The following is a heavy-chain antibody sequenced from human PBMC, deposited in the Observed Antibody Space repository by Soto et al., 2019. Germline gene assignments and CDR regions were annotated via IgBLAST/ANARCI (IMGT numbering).Heavy chain of an antibody. CDR3: ARLALHPLGRGNWFDP. V-gene: IGHV4-30-4*01. CDR1: GGSISSGDYY. Sequence: SETLSLTCTVSGGSISSGDYYWSWIRQPPGKGLEWIGYIYYSGSTYYNPSLKSRVTIPVDTSKNQFSLKLSSVTAADTAVYYCARLALHPLGRGNWFDPWGQGTLVTVSS. D-gene: IGHD3-3*02. CDR2: IYYSGST. J-gene: IGHJ5*02.